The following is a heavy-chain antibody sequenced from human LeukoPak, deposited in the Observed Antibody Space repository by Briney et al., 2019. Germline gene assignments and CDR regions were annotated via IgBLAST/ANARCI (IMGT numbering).Heavy chain of an antibody. D-gene: IGHD3-10*01. CDR3: ARDSAYGSGIRFDP. CDR2: IYTSGST. CDR1: GYSISSGYY. V-gene: IGHV4-4*07. J-gene: IGHJ5*02. Sequence: PSETLSLTCSVSGYSISSGYYWGWIRQPAGKGLEWIGRIYTSGSTNYNPSLKSRVTMSVDTSKNQFSLKLSSVTAADTAVYYCARDSAYGSGIRFDPWGQGTLVTVSS.